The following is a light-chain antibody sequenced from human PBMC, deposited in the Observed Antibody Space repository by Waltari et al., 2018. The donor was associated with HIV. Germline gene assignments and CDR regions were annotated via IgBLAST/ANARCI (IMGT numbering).Light chain of an antibody. Sequence: EIVMTQSPATLSVSPGERATLSCRASQNIGTNLAWYQQKPGQAPRLLIYGASTRATGIPARFSGSGAVTEFTLAISSLQAEDFAVYYCQQYDTWPPKTFGQGTKVEIK. CDR2: GAS. J-gene: IGKJ1*01. V-gene: IGKV3-15*01. CDR3: QQYDTWPPKT. CDR1: QNIGTN.